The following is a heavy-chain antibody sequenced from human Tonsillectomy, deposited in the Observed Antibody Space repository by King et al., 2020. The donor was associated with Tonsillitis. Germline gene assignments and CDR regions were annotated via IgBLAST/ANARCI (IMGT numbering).Heavy chain of an antibody. CDR1: GGSISSYY. D-gene: IGHD3-3*01. CDR2: IYTSGST. CDR3: ARSRNADFWSGLHYMDV. V-gene: IGHV4-4*07. J-gene: IGHJ6*03. Sequence: QVQLQESGPGLVKPSETLSLTCTVSGGSISSYYWSWIRQPAGKGLEWNGRIYTSGSTNYNPSLKSRVTMSVDTSKNQFSLKLSSVTAADPAVYYFARSRNADFWSGLHYMDVWGKGTTVTVSS.